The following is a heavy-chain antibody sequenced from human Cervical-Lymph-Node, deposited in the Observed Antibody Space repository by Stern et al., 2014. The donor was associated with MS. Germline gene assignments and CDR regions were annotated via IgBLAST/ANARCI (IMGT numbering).Heavy chain of an antibody. D-gene: IGHD1-14*01. CDR3: ATDPDNRGCFDP. Sequence: QMQLQESGPGLVKPSGTLSLTCAVSSGSVTSGHWWIWVRQSPWKGLEWIGEIFHTGGTNYNPSLKNRGTILVDKYKNKFSLKLTAVTEADTAVYYCATDPDNRGCFDPWGQGTLVIVSS. CDR1: SGSVTSGHW. CDR2: IFHTGGT. V-gene: IGHV4-4*02. J-gene: IGHJ5*02.